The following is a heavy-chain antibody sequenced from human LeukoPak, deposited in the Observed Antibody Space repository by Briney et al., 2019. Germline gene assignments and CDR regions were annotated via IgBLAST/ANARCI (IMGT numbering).Heavy chain of an antibody. J-gene: IGHJ5*02. V-gene: IGHV1-24*01. CDR2: FDPEDGET. CDR1: EYTLNELS. Sequence: ASVKVSCKVSEYTLNELSMHWVRQAPGKGLEWMGGFDPEDGETVYAQKFQGRVSMTEDTSTNTAHMELSSLRSEDTAVYYCARVDAREPITIFVPTRGNWFDPWGQGTLVTVSS. D-gene: IGHD3-3*01. CDR3: ARVDAREPITIFVPTRGNWFDP.